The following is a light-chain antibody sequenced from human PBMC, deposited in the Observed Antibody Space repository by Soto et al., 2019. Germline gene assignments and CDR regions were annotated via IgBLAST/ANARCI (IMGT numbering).Light chain of an antibody. J-gene: IGLJ1*01. Sequence: QSGLTQPASLSGSPGTSITISCTGTSSDIGAYDYVSWFQQHPGKAPKLMIYEVHNRPSGVSNRFSGSKSGNTAYLTISWLQVEDEAEYFCFSFTTTRTHVFGTGTKLTVL. V-gene: IGLV2-14*01. CDR1: SSDIGAYDY. CDR3: FSFTTTRTHV. CDR2: EVH.